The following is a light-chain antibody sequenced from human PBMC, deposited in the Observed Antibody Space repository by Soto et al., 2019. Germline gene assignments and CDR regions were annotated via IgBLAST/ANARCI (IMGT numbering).Light chain of an antibody. CDR2: SNN. V-gene: IGLV1-44*01. J-gene: IGLJ1*01. Sequence: QSVLTQPPSASGTPGQRITISCSGSSSNIGSNTVNWYQQLPGTAPKLLIYSNNQRPSGVPDRFSGSKSGTSASLAISGLQSHDESDYYCAAWDDSLNGLYVFGTRTKVTVL. CDR1: SSNIGSNT. CDR3: AAWDDSLNGLYV.